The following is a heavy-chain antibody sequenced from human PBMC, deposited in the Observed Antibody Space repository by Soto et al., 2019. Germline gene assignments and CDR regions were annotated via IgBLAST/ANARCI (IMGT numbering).Heavy chain of an antibody. CDR2: IYYTGNT. Sequence: SETLSLTCTVSGGSISSGGYYWSWIRQHPGKGLEWIGHIYYTGNTYYNPSLKSRLTMSVDMSKNQFSLKLSSVTAADTAVYYCARSIAARPLFDYGMDVWGQGTTVTVSS. D-gene: IGHD6-6*01. CDR1: GGSISSGGYY. CDR3: ARSIAARPLFDYGMDV. V-gene: IGHV4-31*03. J-gene: IGHJ6*02.